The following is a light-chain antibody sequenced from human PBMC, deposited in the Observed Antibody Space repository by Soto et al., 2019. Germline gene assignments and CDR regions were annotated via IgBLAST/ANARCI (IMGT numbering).Light chain of an antibody. CDR3: QQYNNWPTVT. Sequence: EIVMTQSPATLSVSPGERATLSCRASQSVSSNLAWYQQKPGQAPRLLIYGASTRATGIPARFSGSGSGTEFTLTIRSLQSEDFAVYYCQQYNNWPTVTFGQGTKGDIK. CDR1: QSVSSN. CDR2: GAS. J-gene: IGKJ1*01. V-gene: IGKV3-15*01.